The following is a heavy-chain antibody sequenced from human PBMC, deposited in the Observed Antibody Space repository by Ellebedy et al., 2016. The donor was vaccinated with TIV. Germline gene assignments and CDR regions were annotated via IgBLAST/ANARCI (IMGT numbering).Heavy chain of an antibody. CDR2: IYYSGST. V-gene: IGHV4-30-4*01. CDR3: ARGDSSSSRVCY. Sequence: MPSETLSLTCTVSGGSISSGDSYWSWIRQPPGKGLEWIGYIYYSGSTYYNPSLKSRVTISTDTSKNQFSLKLSSVTAADTAVYFCARGDSSSSRVCYWGQGTLVTVSS. J-gene: IGHJ4*02. D-gene: IGHD6-6*01. CDR1: GGSISSGDSY.